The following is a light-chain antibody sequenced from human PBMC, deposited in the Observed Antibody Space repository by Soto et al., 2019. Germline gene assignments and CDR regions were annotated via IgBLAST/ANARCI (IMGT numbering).Light chain of an antibody. CDR1: SSNIGALYD. CDR3: QSYDNGRSGHVV. J-gene: IGLJ2*01. Sequence: QSVLTQPPSVSGAPGQRVTISCTGSSSNIGALYDVNWYQQLPGTAPKLLIYDNNNRPSGVPDRFSGAKSGTSASLAITGLQAEYEADYYCQSYDNGRSGHVVFGGGIKLTVL. V-gene: IGLV1-40*01. CDR2: DNN.